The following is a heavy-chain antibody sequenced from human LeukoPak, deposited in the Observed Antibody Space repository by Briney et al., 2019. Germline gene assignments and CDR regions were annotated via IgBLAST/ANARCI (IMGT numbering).Heavy chain of an antibody. D-gene: IGHD3-3*01. CDR3: ARDSLNPITIFGVVTPFDY. V-gene: IGHV1-18*01. J-gene: IGHJ4*02. CDR1: GYTFTSYG. CDR2: ISAYNGNT. Sequence: GASVKVSCKASGYTFTSYGISWVRQAPGQGLEWMGWISAYNGNTNYAQKLQGRVTMTTDTSTSTAYMELRSLRSDDTAVYYCARDSLNPITIFGVVTPFDYWGQGTLVTVSS.